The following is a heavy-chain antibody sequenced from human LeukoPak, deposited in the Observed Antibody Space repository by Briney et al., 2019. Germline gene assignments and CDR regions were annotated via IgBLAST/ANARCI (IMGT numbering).Heavy chain of an antibody. CDR3: ARDSLTGYSSYFDN. Sequence: PSETLSLTCTVSGGSVSSGSYYWSWIRQPPGKGLEWIGYIYYSGSTNHNPSLKSRVTISVDTSKNQFSLKLSSVTAADTAVYYCARDSLTGYSSYFDNWGQGTLVTVSS. CDR1: GGSVSSGSYY. V-gene: IGHV4-61*01. J-gene: IGHJ4*02. D-gene: IGHD3-9*01. CDR2: IYYSGST.